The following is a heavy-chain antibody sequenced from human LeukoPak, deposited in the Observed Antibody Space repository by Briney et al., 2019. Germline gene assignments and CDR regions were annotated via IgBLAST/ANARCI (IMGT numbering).Heavy chain of an antibody. Sequence: GGSLRLSCTAYGLTLTTFDMVWVRQAPGRGLEWVSIISGNNPTKIYADSVKGRFTISRDDLKNTIYLQMDSLRDEDTAFYYCAKGLDTYSSRYLNRIFDSWGQGTLVTVSS. V-gene: IGHV3-23*01. CDR1: GLTLTTFD. D-gene: IGHD6-25*01. CDR2: ISGNNPTK. J-gene: IGHJ5*01. CDR3: AKGLDTYSSRYLNRIFDS.